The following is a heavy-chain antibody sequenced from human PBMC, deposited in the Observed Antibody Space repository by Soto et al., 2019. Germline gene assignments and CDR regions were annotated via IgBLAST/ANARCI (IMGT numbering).Heavy chain of an antibody. D-gene: IGHD2-15*01. J-gene: IGHJ4*02. CDR2: IYPGDSDT. CDR3: ARQACLGANCYSNLFFDN. Sequence: EVLLVQSGEEVKKPGESLTISCKASGYKFTGYWIGWVRQMPGKGLEWMGIIYPGDSDTRYNPSFQGQVTISADKSTGTAYLQWNSLKASDTAMYYCARQACLGANCYSNLFFDNWGQGTLVTVSS. CDR1: GYKFTGYW. V-gene: IGHV5-51*01.